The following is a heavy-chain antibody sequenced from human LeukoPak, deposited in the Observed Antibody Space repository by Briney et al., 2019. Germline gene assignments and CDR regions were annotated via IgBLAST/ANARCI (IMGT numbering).Heavy chain of an antibody. CDR2: ISWNSGSI. V-gene: IGHV3-9*01. Sequence: GGSLRLSCAASGFTFDDYAMHWVRQAPGKGLEWVSGISWNSGSIGYADSVKGRFTISRDNAKNSLYLQMNSLRTEDTALYYCAKDTGTGTETFDIWGQGTMVTVSS. D-gene: IGHD3/OR15-3a*01. CDR3: AKDTGTGTETFDI. J-gene: IGHJ3*02. CDR1: GFTFDDYA.